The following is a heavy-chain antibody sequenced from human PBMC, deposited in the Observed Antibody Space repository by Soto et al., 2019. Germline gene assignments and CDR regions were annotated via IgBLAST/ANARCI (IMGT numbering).Heavy chain of an antibody. CDR3: ARGGNRYSNVASGVGGFDF. V-gene: IGHV4-59*01. Sequence: TSETLSLTCTVSGASISGSYWSWIRQSPERGLEWIAYVYHTGATNYNPSLKSRVTISLDTSKGQFSLNLTSLTTADTAVYFCARGGNRYSNVASGVGGFDFWGQGSLVTVSS. CDR1: GASISGSY. D-gene: IGHD5-12*01. CDR2: VYHTGAT. J-gene: IGHJ4*02.